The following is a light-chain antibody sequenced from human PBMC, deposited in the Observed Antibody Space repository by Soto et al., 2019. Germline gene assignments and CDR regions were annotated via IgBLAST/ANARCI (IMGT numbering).Light chain of an antibody. CDR3: QHYSNWPPT. Sequence: EVVLTQSTATLSVSKWERATLSCRASQSVNSNLAWYQQKPGQAPSLLISYASTRATGIPARFSGSGSGTEFTLTISSLQSEDFGVYYCQHYSNWPPTFGPVTKVEIK. V-gene: IGKV3-15*01. CDR2: YAS. CDR1: QSVNSN. J-gene: IGKJ3*01.